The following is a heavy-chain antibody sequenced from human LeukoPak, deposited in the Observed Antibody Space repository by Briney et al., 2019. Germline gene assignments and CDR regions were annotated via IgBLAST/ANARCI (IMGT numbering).Heavy chain of an antibody. Sequence: ASVKVSCKASGYTFTSYYMHWVRQAPGQGLEWMGIINPSGGSTSYAQKFQGRVTMTTDTSTSTLYMELRSLRLDDTAVYYCARVMVRGVNWFDPWGQGTLVTVSS. V-gene: IGHV1-46*01. CDR2: INPSGGST. J-gene: IGHJ5*02. CDR3: ARVMVRGVNWFDP. D-gene: IGHD3-10*01. CDR1: GYTFTSYY.